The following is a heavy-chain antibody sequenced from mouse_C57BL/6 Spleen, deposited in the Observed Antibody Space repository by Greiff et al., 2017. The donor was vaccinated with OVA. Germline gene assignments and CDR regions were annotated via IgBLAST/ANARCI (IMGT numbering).Heavy chain of an antibody. D-gene: IGHD1-1*02. J-gene: IGHJ3*01. CDR1: GYTFTSYW. V-gene: IGHV1-59*01. CDR2: IDPSDSYT. Sequence: QVQLQQPGAELVRPGTSVKLSCKASGYTFTSYWMHWVKQRPGQGLEWIGVIDPSDSYTNYNQKFKGKATLTVDTSSSTAYMQLSSLTSEDSAVYYCARGCYGAWFAYWGQGTLVTVSA. CDR3: ARGCYGAWFAY.